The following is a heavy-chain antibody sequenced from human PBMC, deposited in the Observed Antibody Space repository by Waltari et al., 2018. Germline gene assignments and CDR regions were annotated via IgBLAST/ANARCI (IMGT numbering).Heavy chain of an antibody. Sequence: QVQLVESGGGVVQPGRSLRLAGAASGFTFSSYAMHWVRQAPGKGLEWVAVISYDGSNKYYADSVEVRFTISRDNSKNTLYLQMNSLRAEDTAVYYCAREGGGRDYYYYGMDVWGQGTTVTVSS. CDR3: AREGGGRDYYYYGMDV. V-gene: IGHV3-30-3*01. CDR1: GFTFSSYA. CDR2: ISYDGSNK. J-gene: IGHJ6*02. D-gene: IGHD3-16*01.